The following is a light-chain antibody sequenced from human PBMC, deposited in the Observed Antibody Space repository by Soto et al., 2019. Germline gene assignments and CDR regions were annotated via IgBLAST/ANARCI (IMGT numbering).Light chain of an antibody. CDR2: GAS. CDR3: QQYGSSPGT. J-gene: IGKJ2*01. CDR1: QSVSSSH. Sequence: EIVLTQSPGTLSLSPGARATLSCRASQSVSSSHLAWYQQKPGQAPRFLIYGASGRATGVPDRCSGSGSGTDFTLTISRLEPEVFAEYYCQQYGSSPGTFGQGPKLEIK. V-gene: IGKV3-20*01.